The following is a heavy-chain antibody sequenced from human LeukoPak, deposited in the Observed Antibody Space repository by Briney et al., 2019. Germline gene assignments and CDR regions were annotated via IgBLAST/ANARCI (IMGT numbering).Heavy chain of an antibody. J-gene: IGHJ4*02. CDR2: IYSGGST. D-gene: IGHD4-23*01. Sequence: PGGSLRLSCAASGFTVSSNYMSWVRQAPGKGLEWVSVIYSGGSTYYADSVKGRFTISRHNSKNTLYLQMNSLRAEDTAVYYCARGSFDYGGLGGVDYWGQGTLVTVSS. CDR3: ARGSFDYGGLGGVDY. CDR1: GFTVSSNY. V-gene: IGHV3-53*04.